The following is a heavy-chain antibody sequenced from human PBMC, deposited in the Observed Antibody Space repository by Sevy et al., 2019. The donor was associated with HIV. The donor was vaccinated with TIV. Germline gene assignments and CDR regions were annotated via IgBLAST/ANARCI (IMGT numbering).Heavy chain of an antibody. Sequence: ASVKVSCKASGYTFTGYYMHWVRQAPGQGLEWMGWINPNSGGTNYAQKFQGRVTMTRDTSISTPYMELSRLRSDDTAVYYCARDYGPTVAGTIDYWGQGTLVTVSS. D-gene: IGHD6-19*01. V-gene: IGHV1-2*02. CDR2: INPNSGGT. CDR3: ARDYGPTVAGTIDY. CDR1: GYTFTGYY. J-gene: IGHJ4*02.